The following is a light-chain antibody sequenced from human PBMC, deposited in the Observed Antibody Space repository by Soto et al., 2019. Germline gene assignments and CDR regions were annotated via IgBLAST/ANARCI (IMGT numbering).Light chain of an antibody. J-gene: IGLJ2*01. Sequence: QSVVTQPPSVSEAPRQRVTISCSGSRSNVGNNAVNWYQQFPGKAPKLLVYYDDLLPSGVSDRFSGSKSGTSASLAISGLQSEDEADYYCAVWDASLNGPVFGGGTQLTVL. CDR2: YDD. CDR1: RSNVGNNA. V-gene: IGLV1-36*01. CDR3: AVWDASLNGPV.